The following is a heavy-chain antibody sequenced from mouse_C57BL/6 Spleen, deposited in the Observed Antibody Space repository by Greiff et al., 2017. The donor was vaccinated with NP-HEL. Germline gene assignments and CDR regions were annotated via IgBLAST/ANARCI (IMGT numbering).Heavy chain of an antibody. CDR1: GFTFTDYY. CDR3: ARDERRGVDY. CDR2: IRNKANGYTT. V-gene: IGHV7-3*01. D-gene: IGHD2-12*01. J-gene: IGHJ4*01. Sequence: EVMLVESGGGLVQPGGSLSLSCAASGFTFTDYYMSWVRQPPGKALEWLGFIRNKANGYTTEYSASVKGRFTISRDNSQSILYLQMNALRAEDSATYYCARDERRGVDYWGQGTSVTVSS.